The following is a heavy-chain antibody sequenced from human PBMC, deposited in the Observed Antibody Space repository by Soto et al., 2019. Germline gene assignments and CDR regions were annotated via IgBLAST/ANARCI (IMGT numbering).Heavy chain of an antibody. Sequence: QVQLVESGGGVVQPGRSLRLSCAASGFTFNYYGVHWVRQAPGKGREWVASISNDGINEYYADSVKGRFTISRDNSKNTLHLHINSLRHDDTAIYYCAKVFGGSSFDYWGEGSLVTVSS. V-gene: IGHV3-30*18. CDR2: ISNDGINE. J-gene: IGHJ4*02. CDR1: GFTFNYYG. D-gene: IGHD3-3*01. CDR3: AKVFGGSSFDY.